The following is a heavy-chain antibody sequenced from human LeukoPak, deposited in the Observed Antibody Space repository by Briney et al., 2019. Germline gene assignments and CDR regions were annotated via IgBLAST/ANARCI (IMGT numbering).Heavy chain of an antibody. CDR2: IDQGGNT. D-gene: IGHD3-22*01. CDR3: VREVRYHDDSGYPDS. V-gene: IGHV4-38-2*02. CDR1: GDSINNTYF. J-gene: IGHJ4*02. Sequence: SETLSLTCDVSGDSINNTYFWGWIRRPPGKGLQWIGSIDQGGNTYFESSLKGRVYLSVDTSKNQFSLTLTPVTDADTAIYHCVREVRYHDDSGYPDSWGQGTLVIVSS.